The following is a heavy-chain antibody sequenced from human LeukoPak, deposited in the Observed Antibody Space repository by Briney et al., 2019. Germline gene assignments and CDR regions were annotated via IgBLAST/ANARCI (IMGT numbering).Heavy chain of an antibody. Sequence: SETLSLTCAVYGGSFSGYYWSWIRQPPGKGLEWIGEINHSGSTNYNPSLKSRVTISVDTSKHQFSLKLSSVTAADTAVYYCAREDSSGPQYQTDAFDIWGQGTMVTVSS. CDR1: GGSFSGYY. D-gene: IGHD6-19*01. V-gene: IGHV4-34*01. J-gene: IGHJ3*02. CDR2: INHSGST. CDR3: AREDSSGPQYQTDAFDI.